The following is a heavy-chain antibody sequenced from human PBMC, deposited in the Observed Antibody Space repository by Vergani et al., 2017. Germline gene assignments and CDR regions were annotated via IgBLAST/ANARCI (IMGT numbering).Heavy chain of an antibody. J-gene: IGHJ4*02. V-gene: IGHV3-33*08. CDR1: GFTFSSYA. D-gene: IGHD6-19*01. CDR3: ARDSPLYSSGWQTRVSYYFDY. Sequence: QVQLVESGGGVVQPGRSLRLSCAASGFTFSSYAMHWVRQAPGKGLEWVAVIWYDGSNKYYADSVKGRFTISRDNSKNTLYLQMNSLRAEDTAVYYCARDSPLYSSGWQTRVSYYFDYWGQGTLVTVSS. CDR2: IWYDGSNK.